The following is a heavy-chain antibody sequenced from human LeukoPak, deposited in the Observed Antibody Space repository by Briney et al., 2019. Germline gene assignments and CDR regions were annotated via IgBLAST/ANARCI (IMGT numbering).Heavy chain of an antibody. CDR3: AREQGHYDSSGFYYYYYMDV. Sequence: PSETLSLTCTVSGGSISSYYWSWLRQPAGKGLEWIGRIYTSGSTNYNPSLKSRVTMSVDTSKNQFSLKLSSVTAADTAVYYCAREQGHYDSSGFYYYYYMDVWGKGTTVTISS. J-gene: IGHJ6*03. CDR1: GGSISSYY. D-gene: IGHD3-22*01. V-gene: IGHV4-4*07. CDR2: IYTSGST.